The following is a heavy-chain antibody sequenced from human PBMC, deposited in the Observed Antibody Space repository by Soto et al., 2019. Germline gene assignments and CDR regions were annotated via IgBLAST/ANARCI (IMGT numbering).Heavy chain of an antibody. CDR1: GYTFTTYA. D-gene: IGHD1-1*01. V-gene: IGHV1-3*01. Sequence: QVQLVQSGAEVRKPGASVKISCQASGYTFTTYALYWVRQAPGQRLEWMGWINGGDGNTRYSQKFQDRVTITRDTSASKTCMELSSLRSEDTAVYYCAREKEPTGPWFGPGGQGTLVTVSS. CDR2: INGGDGNT. J-gene: IGHJ5*02. CDR3: AREKEPTGPWFGP.